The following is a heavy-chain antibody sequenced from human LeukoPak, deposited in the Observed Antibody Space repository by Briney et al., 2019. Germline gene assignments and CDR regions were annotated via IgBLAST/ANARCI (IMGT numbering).Heavy chain of an antibody. J-gene: IGHJ4*02. CDR3: ARGGRYLPLDY. V-gene: IGHV4-30-2*01. Sequence: SQTLSLTCAVSGGSLSSGGYSWSWTRQPPGRGLEWIGYIYHSGGTYCNPSLKSRVTISVDRSKNQFCLKLSSVTAADTAVYYCARGGRYLPLDYGGQGTLVTVSS. D-gene: IGHD3-16*02. CDR1: GGSLSSGGYS. CDR2: IYHSGGT.